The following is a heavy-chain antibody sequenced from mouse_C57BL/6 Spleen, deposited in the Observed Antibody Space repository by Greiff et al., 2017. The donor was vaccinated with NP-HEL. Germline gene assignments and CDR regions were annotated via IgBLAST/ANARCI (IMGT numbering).Heavy chain of an antibody. CDR3: ARHEERSNSYYYAMDY. J-gene: IGHJ4*01. CDR1: GYTFTEYT. D-gene: IGHD2-5*01. CDR2: FYPGSGSI. Sequence: QVHVKQSGAELVKPGASVKLSCKASGYTFTEYTIHWVKQRSGQGLEWIGWFYPGSGSIKYNEKFKDKATLTADKSSSTVYMELSRLTSEDSAVYFCARHEERSNSYYYAMDYWGQGTSVTVSS. V-gene: IGHV1-62-2*01.